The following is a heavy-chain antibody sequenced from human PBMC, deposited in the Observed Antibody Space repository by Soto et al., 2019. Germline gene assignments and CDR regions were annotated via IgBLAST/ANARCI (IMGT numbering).Heavy chain of an antibody. V-gene: IGHV3-30*19. J-gene: IGHJ4*02. CDR3: ARWGTTGGLDV. D-gene: IGHD3-16*01. CDR2: TSYDGSNK. Sequence: QVQLVESGGGVVQPGTSLRLSCVGSGFTFRIYVIHWVRQAPGKGLEWVALTSYDGSNKYYDDSVKGRFTISRDNSRNTVDLQMANLSLEDTALYYCARWGTTGGLDVWGQGTLVSVSS. CDR1: GFTFRIYV.